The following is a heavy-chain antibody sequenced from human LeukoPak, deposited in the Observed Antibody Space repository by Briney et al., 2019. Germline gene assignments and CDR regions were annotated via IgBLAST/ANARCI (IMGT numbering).Heavy chain of an antibody. Sequence: PSETLSLTCTVSGGSISSYYWSWIRQPPGKGLEWIGYIYTSGSTNYNPSLKSRVTISVDTSKNQFSLKLSSVTAADTAVYYCARTPLFTIFGVVTYEYYFDYWGQGTLVTVSS. D-gene: IGHD3-3*01. V-gene: IGHV4-4*09. CDR3: ARTPLFTIFGVVTYEYYFDY. CDR2: IYTSGST. CDR1: GGSISSYY. J-gene: IGHJ4*02.